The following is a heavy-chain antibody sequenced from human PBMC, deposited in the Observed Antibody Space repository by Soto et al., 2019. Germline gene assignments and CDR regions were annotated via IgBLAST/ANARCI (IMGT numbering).Heavy chain of an antibody. CDR2: IIPIFDTA. V-gene: IGHV1-69*13. CDR3: ARPYDSSGYSPWLGFDI. Sequence: ASVKVSCKASGDTFSSYAISWVRQAPGQGLEWMGGIIPIFDTANYAQQFQGRVTITADESTSTAYMELSSLRSEDTAVYYCARPYDSSGYSPWLGFDIWGQGTMVTVSS. D-gene: IGHD3-22*01. CDR1: GDTFSSYA. J-gene: IGHJ3*02.